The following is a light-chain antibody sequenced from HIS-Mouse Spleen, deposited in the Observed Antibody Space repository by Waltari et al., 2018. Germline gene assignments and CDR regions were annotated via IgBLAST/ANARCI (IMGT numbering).Light chain of an antibody. J-gene: IGLJ2*01. CDR2: EGS. Sequence: QSALTQPASVSGSPGQSITISCTGTSSDVGRYNLVSWYQQHPGKAPKLMIYEGSKRTSGVSNRFSGSKSGNTASLTISGLQAEDEADYYCCSYAGSSTFEVFGGGTKLTVL. CDR1: SSDVGRYNL. CDR3: CSYAGSSTFEV. V-gene: IGLV2-23*03.